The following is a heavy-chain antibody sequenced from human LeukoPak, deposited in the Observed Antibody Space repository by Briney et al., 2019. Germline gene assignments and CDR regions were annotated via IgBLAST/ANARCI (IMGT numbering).Heavy chain of an antibody. CDR1: GFTFSTYG. CDR3: ARCGADIVVVPLANFDY. CDR2: ISGSGGST. V-gene: IGHV3-23*01. Sequence: GGTLRLSCAASGFTFSTYGMSWVRQAPGKGLEWVSGISGSGGSTYYADSVKGRFTISRDNSKNTLYLQMNSLRAEDTAVYYCARCGADIVVVPLANFDYWGQGILVTVSS. D-gene: IGHD2-2*01. J-gene: IGHJ4*02.